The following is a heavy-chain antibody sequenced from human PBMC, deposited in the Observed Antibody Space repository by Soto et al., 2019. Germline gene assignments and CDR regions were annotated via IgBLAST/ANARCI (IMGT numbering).Heavy chain of an antibody. J-gene: IGHJ4*02. V-gene: IGHV4-30-4*01. Sequence: SETLSLTCTVSGGSINSDDSYWSWIRQPPGKGLEWIGYIYYTGGTYYNPSLKSRVTISADTSKNQLSLKLSSMTAADTAVYYCARVKYSDNSGVDYWGQGTLVT. CDR2: IYYTGGT. CDR1: GGSINSDDSY. D-gene: IGHD3-22*01. CDR3: ARVKYSDNSGVDY.